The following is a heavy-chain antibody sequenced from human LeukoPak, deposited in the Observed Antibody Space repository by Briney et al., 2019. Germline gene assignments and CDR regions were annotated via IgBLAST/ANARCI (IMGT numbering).Heavy chain of an antibody. J-gene: IGHJ3*02. CDR3: AREVTTMVRGGGAFDI. CDR2: INPNSGGT. Sequence: GASVKVSCKASGYTFTGYYMHWVRQAPGQGLEWMGWINPNSGGTNYAQKFQGRVTMTRDTSISTAYMELSRLRSDDTAVYYCAREVTTMVRGGGAFDIWGQGTMVTVSS. CDR1: GYTFTGYY. V-gene: IGHV1-2*02. D-gene: IGHD3-10*01.